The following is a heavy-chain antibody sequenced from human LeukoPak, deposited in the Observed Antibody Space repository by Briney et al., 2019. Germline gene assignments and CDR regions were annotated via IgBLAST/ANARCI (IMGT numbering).Heavy chain of an antibody. Sequence: PSETLSLTCAVYGASFSDYYWSWIRQPPGQRLEWIGEINHSGSTNYHPSLTSRVTISVDTSKNLFSLRLTSVTAADTAVYYCARAQGYCTGALCYLGRVYYFDYWGQGARVTVSS. CDR1: GASFSDYY. D-gene: IGHD2-8*02. V-gene: IGHV4-34*01. CDR3: ARAQGYCTGALCYLGRVYYFDY. J-gene: IGHJ4*02. CDR2: INHSGST.